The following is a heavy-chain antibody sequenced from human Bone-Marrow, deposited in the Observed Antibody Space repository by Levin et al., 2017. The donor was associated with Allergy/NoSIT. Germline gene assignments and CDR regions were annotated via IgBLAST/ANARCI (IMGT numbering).Heavy chain of an antibody. J-gene: IGHJ5*01. Sequence: GESLKISCKVSGYTLTDVSIHWVRQAPGKGLEWMGGFDPEDAETIYAQEFQGRVTMTEDTSTDTAYMALRSLTSDDTALYYCATAGDSDYAVDRWFASWCQGTLITVSS. D-gene: IGHD4/OR15-4a*01. CDR3: ATAGDSDYAVDRWFAS. CDR1: GYTLTDVS. CDR2: FDPEDAET. V-gene: IGHV1-24*01.